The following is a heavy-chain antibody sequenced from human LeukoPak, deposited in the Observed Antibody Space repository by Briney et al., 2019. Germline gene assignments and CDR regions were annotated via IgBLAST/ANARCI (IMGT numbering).Heavy chain of an antibody. D-gene: IGHD3-10*01. CDR3: ARGGVDHYGSGTYYLMYYFDH. Sequence: AGGSLRLSCEASGFTFSSYWMTWVRQAPGKGLEWVSGISGSGGATYYADSVKGRFTVSRDDPHNTLYLQMNSVRAEDTAVYFCARGGVDHYGSGTYYLMYYFDHWGQGALVTVSS. V-gene: IGHV3-23*01. J-gene: IGHJ4*02. CDR2: ISGSGGAT. CDR1: GFTFSSYW.